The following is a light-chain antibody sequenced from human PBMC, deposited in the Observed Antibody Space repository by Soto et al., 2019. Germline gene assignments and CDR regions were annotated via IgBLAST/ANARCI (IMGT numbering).Light chain of an antibody. J-gene: IGKJ1*01. CDR3: QQSYSTPWT. CDR1: QSISSY. Sequence: DIQVTQSPSSLSASVGDRVTITCRASQSISSYLNWYQQKPGKAPKLLIYAAYSLQSGVQSRFSGSGSGTDFTLTIRSLQPEDFATYYCQQSYSTPWTVGQGTKVDIK. V-gene: IGKV1-39*01. CDR2: AAY.